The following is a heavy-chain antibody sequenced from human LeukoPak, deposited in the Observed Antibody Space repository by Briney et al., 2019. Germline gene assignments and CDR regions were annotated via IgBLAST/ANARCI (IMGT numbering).Heavy chain of an antibody. J-gene: IGHJ4*02. CDR2: INPNNGAT. CDR1: GYTFTGYY. CDR3: MRETGSYHGNDY. D-gene: IGHD1-26*01. V-gene: IGHV1-2*06. Sequence: ASVKVSCKASGYTFTGYYMHWVRQAPGQGLEWMGRINPNNGATKYAQKLQGRVTITGDTSISTAYMELSSLRSDDTAVYYCMRETGSYHGNDYWGQGTLVTVSS.